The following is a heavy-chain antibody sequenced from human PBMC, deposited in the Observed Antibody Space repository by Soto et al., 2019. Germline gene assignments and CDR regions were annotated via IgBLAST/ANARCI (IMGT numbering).Heavy chain of an antibody. CDR1: GGSISSGDYY. Sequence: PSETLSLTCTVSGGSISSGDYYWNWIRQPPGKGLEWIAYIYYSGTTYYNPSLKSRVTISVDTSKSQFSLKLSSVTAADTAVYYCARSLITGTTLDWGQGTLVTVSS. CDR3: ARSLITGTTLD. D-gene: IGHD1-7*01. V-gene: IGHV4-30-4*01. J-gene: IGHJ4*02. CDR2: IYYSGTT.